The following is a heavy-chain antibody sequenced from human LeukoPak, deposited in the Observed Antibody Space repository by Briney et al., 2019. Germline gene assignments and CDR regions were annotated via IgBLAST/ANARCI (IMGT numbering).Heavy chain of an antibody. CDR3: PKVIYYYDSRSYSQH. CDR2: ISYDGSNK. D-gene: IGHD3-22*01. Sequence: GGSLRLSCAASGFTFSSYGMHWVRQAPGKGLEWVAVISYDGSNKYYADSVKGRFTISRDNSKNTLYLQMNSLRAEDTAVYYCPKVIYYYDSRSYSQHGARAPWSPSPQ. CDR1: GFTFSSYG. V-gene: IGHV3-30*18. J-gene: IGHJ1*01.